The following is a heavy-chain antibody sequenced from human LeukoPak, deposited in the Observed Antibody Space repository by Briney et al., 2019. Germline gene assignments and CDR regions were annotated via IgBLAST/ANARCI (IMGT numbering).Heavy chain of an antibody. J-gene: IGHJ5*02. CDR1: GFTFSSYS. V-gene: IGHV3-48*01. CDR3: GRDMGTTRLDL. CDR2: ITSSSSTI. Sequence: GGSLRLSCAASGFTFSSYSMNWVRQAPGKGLEWVSYITSSSSTIYYADSVKGRFTISRDNSKNTLYLQLSSLRADDTAVYYCGRDMGTTRLDLWGQGTRVTVSS. D-gene: IGHD1-1*01.